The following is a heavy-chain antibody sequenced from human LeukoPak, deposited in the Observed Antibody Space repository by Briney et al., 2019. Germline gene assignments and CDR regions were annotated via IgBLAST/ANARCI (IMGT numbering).Heavy chain of an antibody. CDR3: ARRIQGMAPYYFNY. CDR2: ISSDGSDT. J-gene: IGHJ4*02. Sequence: GGSLRLSCAASGFTFSSYWMHWVRQAPGKGLVWVSRISSDGSDTNYADSVKGRFTISRDNAKNTLYLQMNSLRAEDTAVYYCARRIQGMAPYYFNYWGQGTLVTVSS. D-gene: IGHD5-24*01. V-gene: IGHV3-74*01. CDR1: GFTFSSYW.